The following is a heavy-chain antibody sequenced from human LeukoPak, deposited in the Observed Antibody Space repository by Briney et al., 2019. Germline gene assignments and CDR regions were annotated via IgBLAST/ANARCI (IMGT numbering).Heavy chain of an antibody. CDR1: GYTFTAYY. V-gene: IGHV1-2*02. Sequence: ASVKVSCKASGYTFTAYYMHWVRQAPGQGLELMGWINPNSGDTNYVQKFQGRVTMTRDTSISTAYMELSRLRSDDTAVYYCALTYCGGGSYYSDSFDYWGQGTLVTVSS. CDR2: INPNSGDT. D-gene: IGHD2-15*01. CDR3: ALTYCGGGSYYSDSFDY. J-gene: IGHJ4*02.